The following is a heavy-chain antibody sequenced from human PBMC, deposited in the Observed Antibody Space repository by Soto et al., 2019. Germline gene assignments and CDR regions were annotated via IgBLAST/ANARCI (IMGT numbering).Heavy chain of an antibody. CDR3: ARHFDVDPSLDHYYFDL. J-gene: IGHJ2*01. D-gene: IGHD3-9*01. V-gene: IGHV4-4*07. CDR1: GVSITPYF. CDR2: IYASGRT. Sequence: SETLSRTCTVSGVSITPYFWSWIRQPAGEAPEWLGHIYASGRTTYNPSLKSRVTMFVSQTQVSLRLTSVTAADTAVYYCARHFDVDPSLDHYYFDLWGRGALVTVSS.